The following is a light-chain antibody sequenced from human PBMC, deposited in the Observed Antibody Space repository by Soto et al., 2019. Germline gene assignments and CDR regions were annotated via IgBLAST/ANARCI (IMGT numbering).Light chain of an antibody. Sequence: EIVMTQFLATLSVSPGERATLSCRASQSVDGELAWYQQQPGQAPRLLIYGASTRDTDIPARFSGSGSGTEFTLTISGLQSEDSAIYFCQQYRSWPITFGQGTRLEIK. CDR2: GAS. J-gene: IGKJ5*01. V-gene: IGKV3-15*01. CDR1: QSVDGE. CDR3: QQYRSWPIT.